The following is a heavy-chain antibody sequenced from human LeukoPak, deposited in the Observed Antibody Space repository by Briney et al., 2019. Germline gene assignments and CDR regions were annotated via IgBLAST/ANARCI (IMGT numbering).Heavy chain of an antibody. Sequence: GRSLRLSCAASGFTFDDYAMHWVRQAPGKGLEWVSGISWNSGSIVYADSMKGRFTISRDNAKNSLYLQMNSLRAEDTALYYCAKLPGYDSSGYPYYFDYWGQGTLVTVSS. V-gene: IGHV3-9*01. CDR2: ISWNSGSI. CDR1: GFTFDDYA. J-gene: IGHJ4*02. D-gene: IGHD3-22*01. CDR3: AKLPGYDSSGYPYYFDY.